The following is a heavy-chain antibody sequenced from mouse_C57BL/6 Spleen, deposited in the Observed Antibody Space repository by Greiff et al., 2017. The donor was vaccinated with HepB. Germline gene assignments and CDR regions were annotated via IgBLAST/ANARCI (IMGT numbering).Heavy chain of an antibody. D-gene: IGHD2-5*01. Sequence: EVQLVESGAELVKPGASVKLSCTASGFNIKDYYMHWVKQRTEQGLEWIGRIDPEDGETKYAPKFQGKATITADTTSNTAYLQLSRLTSEDPAVYSCALSNYERYFDVWGTGTTLTVSS. V-gene: IGHV14-2*01. CDR1: GFNIKDYY. CDR3: ALSNYERYFDV. CDR2: IDPEDGET. J-gene: IGHJ1*03.